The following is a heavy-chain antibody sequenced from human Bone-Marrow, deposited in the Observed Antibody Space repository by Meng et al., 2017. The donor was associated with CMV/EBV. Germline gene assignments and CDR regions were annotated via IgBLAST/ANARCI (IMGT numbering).Heavy chain of an antibody. D-gene: IGHD2-2*02. J-gene: IGHJ4*02. Sequence: SVKVSCKASGGTFSSYAISWVRQAPGQGLEWMGGIIPILGIANYAQKFQGRVTITADRSTSKAYMELSSLRSEDTAVYYCARVRCSSTSCYMGYYFDYWGQGTLVTVSS. CDR2: IIPILGIA. CDR3: ARVRCSSTSCYMGYYFDY. CDR1: GGTFSSYA. V-gene: IGHV1-69*10.